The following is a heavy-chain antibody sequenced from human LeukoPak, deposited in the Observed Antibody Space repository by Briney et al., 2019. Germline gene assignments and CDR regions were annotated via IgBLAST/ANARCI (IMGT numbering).Heavy chain of an antibody. CDR3: ATAGYYGSGSYYKRGYYFDY. J-gene: IGHJ4*02. V-gene: IGHV1-24*01. D-gene: IGHD3-10*01. Sequence: GSVKVSCKVSVYALTELSMHWVRQAPGKGLEWMGGFDPEDGETIYAQKFQGRVTMTEDTSTDTAYMELSSLRSEDTAVYYCATAGYYGSGSYYKRGYYFDYWGQGTLVTVSS. CDR2: FDPEDGET. CDR1: VYALTELS.